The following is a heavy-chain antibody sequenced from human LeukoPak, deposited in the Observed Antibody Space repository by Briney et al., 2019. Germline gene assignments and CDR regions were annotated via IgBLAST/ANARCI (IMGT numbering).Heavy chain of an antibody. J-gene: IGHJ4*02. CDR3: ARGGRGSGWYGDYFDY. V-gene: IGHV6-1*01. D-gene: IGHD6-19*01. CDR2: TYYRSKWYN. Sequence: SQTLSLTCAISGDSVSSNSAAWNWIRQSPSRGLEWLGRTYYRSKWYNDYAVSVKSRITINPDTSKNQFSLQLNSVTPEDTAVYYCARGGRGSGWYGDYFDYWGQGTLVTVSS. CDR1: GDSVSSNSAA.